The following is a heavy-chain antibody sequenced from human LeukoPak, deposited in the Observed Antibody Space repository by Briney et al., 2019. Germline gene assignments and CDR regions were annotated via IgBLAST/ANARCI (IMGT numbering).Heavy chain of an antibody. CDR3: ARGGLVVPAAFFDY. Sequence: PSETLSLTCTVSGGSISSYYWSWIRQPPGKGLEWIGYIYYSGSTNYNPSLKSRVTISVDTSKNQFSLKLSSVTAADTAVYYCARGGLVVPAAFFDYWGQGTLVTVSS. CDR1: GGSISSYY. CDR2: IYYSGST. J-gene: IGHJ4*02. V-gene: IGHV4-59*01. D-gene: IGHD2-2*01.